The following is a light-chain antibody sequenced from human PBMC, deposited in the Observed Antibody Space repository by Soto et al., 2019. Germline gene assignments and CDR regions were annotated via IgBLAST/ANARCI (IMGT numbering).Light chain of an antibody. V-gene: IGKV3-20*01. CDR2: GAS. J-gene: IGKJ1*01. CDR3: QQYGSSPRT. CDR1: QSVSSF. Sequence: EIEVTQSPATLSLSPGESATLSCRASQSVSSFFAWYQQKPGQAPRLLIYGASSRATGIPDRFSGSGSGTDFTLTISRLEPEDFAVYYCQQYGSSPRTFGQGTKVDIK.